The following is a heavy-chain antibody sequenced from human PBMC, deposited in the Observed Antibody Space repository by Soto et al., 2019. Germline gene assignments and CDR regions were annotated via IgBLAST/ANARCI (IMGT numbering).Heavy chain of an antibody. CDR3: ARSPMGATYFDY. D-gene: IGHD1-26*01. CDR2: IYSGGST. J-gene: IGHJ4*02. CDR1: GFTVSSNY. Sequence: GGSLTLSCAASGFTVSSNYMSWVRQAPGKGLEWVSVIYSGGSTYYADSVKGRFTISRDNSKNTLYLQMNSLRAEDTAVYYCARSPMGATYFDYWGQGTLVTVSS. V-gene: IGHV3-53*01.